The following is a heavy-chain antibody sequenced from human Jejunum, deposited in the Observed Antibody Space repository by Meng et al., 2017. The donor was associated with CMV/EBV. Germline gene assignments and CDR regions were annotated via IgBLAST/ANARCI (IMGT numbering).Heavy chain of an antibody. D-gene: IGHD1-1*01. J-gene: IGHJ3*01. CDR2: ITGSGSTT. CDR3: AKEITSTTRGAFDL. CDR1: GFTFSSYD. V-gene: IGHV3-23*01. Sequence: SGFTFSSYDINWVRQAPGKGLERVSGITGSGSTTHIADSVKGRFTIFRDNSKNTVSLQMNSLRVEDTAIYYCAKEITSTTRGAFDLWGQGTMVTVSS.